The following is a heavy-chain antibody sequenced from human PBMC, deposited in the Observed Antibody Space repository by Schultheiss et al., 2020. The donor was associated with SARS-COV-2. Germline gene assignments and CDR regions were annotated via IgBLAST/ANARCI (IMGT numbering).Heavy chain of an antibody. Sequence: GGSLRLSCATSGFTFGAYAMHWVRQAPGQGLEWVAVISYDGSNKYYADSVKGRFTISRDNSKNTLYLQMNSLKTEDTAVYYCIPGFDPWGQGTLVTVSS. CDR1: GFTFGAYA. CDR2: ISYDGSNK. J-gene: IGHJ5*02. V-gene: IGHV3-30-3*01. CDR3: IPGFDP. D-gene: IGHD2-21*01.